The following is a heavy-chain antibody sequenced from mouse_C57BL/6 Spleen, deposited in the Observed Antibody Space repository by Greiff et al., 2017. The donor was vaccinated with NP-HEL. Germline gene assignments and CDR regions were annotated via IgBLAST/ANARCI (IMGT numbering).Heavy chain of an antibody. J-gene: IGHJ4*01. CDR1: GYAFTNYL. Sequence: VQLQQSGAELVRPGTSVKVSCKASGYAFTNYLIEWVKQRPGQGLEWIGVINPGSGGTNYNEKFKGKATLTADKSSSTAYMQLSSLTSEDSAVYFCARFLPFAPMDYWGQGTSVTVSS. V-gene: IGHV1-54*01. CDR2: INPGSGGT. CDR3: ARFLPFAPMDY.